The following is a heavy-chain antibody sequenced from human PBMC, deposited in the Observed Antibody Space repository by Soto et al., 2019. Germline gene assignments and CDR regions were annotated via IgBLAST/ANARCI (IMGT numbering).Heavy chain of an antibody. CDR2: IIPIFGTA. V-gene: IGHV1-69*01. CDR1: GGTFSSYA. J-gene: IGHJ3*02. D-gene: IGHD3-16*02. CDR3: ARHRSHGDSRYLTAFDI. Sequence: QVQLVQSGAEVKKPWSSVKVSCKASGGTFSSYAISWVRQAPGQGLEWMGGIIPIFGTANYAQKFQGRVTITADESTSTAYMERSSLRSEDTAVYYCARHRSHGDSRYLTAFDIWGHGTMVPVSS.